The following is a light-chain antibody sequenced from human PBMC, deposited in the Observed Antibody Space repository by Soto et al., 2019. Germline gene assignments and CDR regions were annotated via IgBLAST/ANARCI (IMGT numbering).Light chain of an antibody. V-gene: IGLV1-36*01. Sequence: QPVLTQPPSVSEAPWQRVTISCAGSSSNIGNNAVNWYQQLPGKAPKLLIYCDDLVPAGVSDRFSGSKSGTSASLAISGLRSEDEADYYCASWDDGLNGVVFGGGTKVTVL. CDR1: SSNIGNNA. CDR2: CDD. CDR3: ASWDDGLNGVV. J-gene: IGLJ3*02.